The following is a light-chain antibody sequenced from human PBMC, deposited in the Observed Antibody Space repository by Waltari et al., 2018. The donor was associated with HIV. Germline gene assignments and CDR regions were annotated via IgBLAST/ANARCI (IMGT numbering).Light chain of an antibody. Sequence: FLLAQPHSVSESPGKTVNISCTQSSGGIATQNVQWYKQRPVRAPTLVIFENHPRPAVAPDPLSGLIDISSNSASLITSGLQTEDEADYYCQSYDITNANWVFGGGTKLTVL. CDR2: ENH. CDR3: QSYDITNANWV. J-gene: IGLJ3*02. CDR1: SGGIATQN. V-gene: IGLV6-57*03.